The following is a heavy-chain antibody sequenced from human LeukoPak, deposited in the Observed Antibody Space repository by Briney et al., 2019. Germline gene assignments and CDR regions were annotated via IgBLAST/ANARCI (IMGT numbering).Heavy chain of an antibody. D-gene: IGHD1-1*01. V-gene: IGHV1-69*01. J-gene: IGHJ6*04. CDR2: IIPIFGTA. Sequence: SMKVSCKASGGTFSSYAISWVRQAPGQGLEWMGGIIPIFGTANYAQKFQGRVTITADESTSTAYMELSSLRSEDTAVYYCARGTTGTTPPYYYYGMDVWGKGTTVTVSS. CDR1: GGTFSSYA. CDR3: ARGTTGTTPPYYYYGMDV.